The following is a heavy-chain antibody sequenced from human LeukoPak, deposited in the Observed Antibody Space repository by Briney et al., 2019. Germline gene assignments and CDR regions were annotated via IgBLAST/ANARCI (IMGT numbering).Heavy chain of an antibody. J-gene: IGHJ4*02. CDR3: ASPNSYGLYYFDY. V-gene: IGHV1-46*01. CDR2: INPSGGYT. Sequence: ASVKVSCKASGYTFTDYYLHWVRQAPGQGLEWMGIINPSGGYTTYAQRFQGRVTMTRDTSTSTVYMELSSLRSEDTAVYYCASPNSYGLYYFDYWGQGTLVTVSS. CDR1: GYTFTDYY. D-gene: IGHD5-18*01.